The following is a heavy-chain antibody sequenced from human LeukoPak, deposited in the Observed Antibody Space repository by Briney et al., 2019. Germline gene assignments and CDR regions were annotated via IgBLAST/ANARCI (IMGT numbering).Heavy chain of an antibody. Sequence: PSETLSLTCTVSGGSISSSSYYWGWIRQPPGKGLEWIGSIYYSGSTYYNPSLKSRVTMSVDTSKNQFSLKLSSVTAADTAVYYCARDQVGAPYHDAFDIWGQGTMVTVSS. CDR2: IYYSGST. V-gene: IGHV4-39*07. J-gene: IGHJ3*02. D-gene: IGHD1-26*01. CDR3: ARDQVGAPYHDAFDI. CDR1: GGSISSSSYY.